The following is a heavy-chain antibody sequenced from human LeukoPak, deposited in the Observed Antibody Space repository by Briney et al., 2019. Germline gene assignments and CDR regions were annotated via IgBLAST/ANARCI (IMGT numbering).Heavy chain of an antibody. CDR2: IYYSGST. D-gene: IGHD5-12*01. J-gene: IGHJ4*02. CDR1: GGSISSYY. CDR3: AREGGTGHYDYDY. V-gene: IGHV4-59*01. Sequence: PSETLSLTCTVSGGSISSYYWSWIRQPPGKGLQWIGRIYYSGSTNYNPSHKSGVIIAVATSKNQFSLQRSAGTAAETAVYCSAREGGTGHYDYDYWGQGTLVTVSS.